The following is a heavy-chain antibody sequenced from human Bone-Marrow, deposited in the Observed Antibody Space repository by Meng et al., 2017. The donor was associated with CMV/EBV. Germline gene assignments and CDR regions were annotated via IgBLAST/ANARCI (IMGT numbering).Heavy chain of an antibody. CDR2: IDWDDDK. J-gene: IGHJ6*02. V-gene: IGHV2-70*20. CDR3: ARQLVPLYYYGMAV. CDR1: GFSLSTSGMC. D-gene: IGHD6-13*01. Sequence: SGPTLVKPTQTLTLTCTFSGFSLSTSGMCVSWVRQPPGKALEWLALIDWDDDKYYSTSLKTRLTISKDTSKNQVVLTMTNMDPVDTATYYCARQLVPLYYYGMAVWGQGTMVTGSS.